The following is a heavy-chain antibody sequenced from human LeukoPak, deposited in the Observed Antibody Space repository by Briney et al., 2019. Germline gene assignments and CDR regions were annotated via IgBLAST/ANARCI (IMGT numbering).Heavy chain of an antibody. D-gene: IGHD3-3*01. Sequence: GGSLRLSCAASGFTVSSNYMSWVRQAPGKGLEWVSVIYSGGSTYYADSVKGRFTTSRDNAKNTLFLQMNSLRAEDTAVYYCTRDFDFSSAIWGQGTLVTVSS. V-gene: IGHV3-53*01. J-gene: IGHJ4*02. CDR3: TRDFDFSSAI. CDR1: GFTVSSNY. CDR2: IYSGGST.